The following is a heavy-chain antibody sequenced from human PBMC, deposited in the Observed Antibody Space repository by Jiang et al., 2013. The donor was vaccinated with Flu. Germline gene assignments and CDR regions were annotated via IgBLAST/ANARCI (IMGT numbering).Heavy chain of an antibody. V-gene: IGHV1-8*01. CDR2: MNPQSANT. J-gene: IGHJ4*02. Sequence: GAEVKKPGASVKVSCKASGYTFTSYDINWVRQAPGQGPEWMGWMNPQSANTGFAQKVQGRVTMTRNTSISTAYMELSSLRSEDTAVYYCARGSGDYSNYYFDYWGQGTLVTVSS. CDR1: GYTFTSYD. CDR3: ARGSGDYSNYYFDY. D-gene: IGHD4-11*01.